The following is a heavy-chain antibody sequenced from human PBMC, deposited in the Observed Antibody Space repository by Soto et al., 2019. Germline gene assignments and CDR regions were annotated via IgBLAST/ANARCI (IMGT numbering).Heavy chain of an antibody. J-gene: IGHJ4*02. CDR1: GFSFSNYA. CDR2: ISNNGVST. Sequence: GGSLRFSCVASGFSFSNYAMHWVRQAPGKGLEYVSAISNNGVSTYYANSVKGRFIISRDNSKNTLYLQMGSLRAEDMAVYYCARGGPYQLLSDFDYWGQGTLVTVSS. V-gene: IGHV3-64*01. CDR3: ARGGPYQLLSDFDY. D-gene: IGHD2-2*01.